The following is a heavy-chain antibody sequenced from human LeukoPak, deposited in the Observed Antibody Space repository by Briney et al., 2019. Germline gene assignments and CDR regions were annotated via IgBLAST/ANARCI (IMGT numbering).Heavy chain of an antibody. Sequence: SDTLSLTRTFSGGSIRISSYYCGWIRQPPGKWLEWIGSIYYSGSTYYNPSLKSRVTISVDTSKNQFSLKLTSVNAADTAVYYCARPGLSMDVWGKGTTVTVSS. CDR1: GGSIRISSYY. J-gene: IGHJ6*04. CDR3: ARPGLSMDV. CDR2: IYYSGST. V-gene: IGHV4-39*01. D-gene: IGHD3-16*02.